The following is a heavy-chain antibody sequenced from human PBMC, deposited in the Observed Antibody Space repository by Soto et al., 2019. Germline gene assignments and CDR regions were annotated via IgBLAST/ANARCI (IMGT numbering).Heavy chain of an antibody. CDR2: ISSNGGST. D-gene: IGHD2-21*01. CDR1: GFTFSSYA. CDR3: ATDNCGGDCYRPDAFDI. V-gene: IGHV3-64*01. J-gene: IGHJ3*02. Sequence: EVQLVESGGGLVQPGGSLRLSCAASGFTFSSYAMHWVRQAPGKGLEYVSAISSNGGSTYYANSVKGRFTISRDNSKNTLYLQMGSLRAEDMAVYYCATDNCGGDCYRPDAFDIWGQGTMVTVSS.